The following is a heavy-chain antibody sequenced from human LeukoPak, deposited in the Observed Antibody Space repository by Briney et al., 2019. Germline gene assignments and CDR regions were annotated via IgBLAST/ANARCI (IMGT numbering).Heavy chain of an antibody. CDR3: AKAYYGSGSYPIFDY. Sequence: GGSLRLSCAASGFTFSSYAMSWVRQAPGKGLEWVSAISGSGGSTYYADSVKGRFTISRDNSKNTLYLQTNSLRAEDTAVYYCAKAYYGSGSYPIFDYWGQGTLVTVSS. D-gene: IGHD3-10*01. CDR2: ISGSGGST. V-gene: IGHV3-23*01. CDR1: GFTFSSYA. J-gene: IGHJ4*02.